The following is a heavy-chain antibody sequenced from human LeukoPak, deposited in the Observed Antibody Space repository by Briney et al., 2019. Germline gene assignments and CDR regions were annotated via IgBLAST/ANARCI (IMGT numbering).Heavy chain of an antibody. D-gene: IGHD2-15*01. Sequence: ASVNVSCKASGYTFTIYDINWVRQATGQGLEWMGWMNPNSGNTGYAQKFQGRVTMTRNTSISTAYMELSSLRSEDTAVYYCAREGVVVAATYDGMDVWGQGTTVTVSS. CDR3: AREGVVVAATYDGMDV. J-gene: IGHJ6*02. V-gene: IGHV1-8*01. CDR2: MNPNSGNT. CDR1: GYTFTIYD.